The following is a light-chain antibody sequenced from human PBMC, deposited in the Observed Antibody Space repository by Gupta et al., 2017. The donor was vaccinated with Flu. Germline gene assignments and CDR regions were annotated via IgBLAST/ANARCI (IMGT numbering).Light chain of an antibody. Sequence: IVMSQSPDSLAVSLGETATISCKSSQSILHSSNKKNCLAWYQQKPGQPPRLLFYWASTRHSGVPDRFRGSGSGTDFTLTISSLQAEDVTVYFCHQYGYTPYSFGQGTRLEI. CDR3: HQYGYTPYS. CDR1: QSILHSSNKKNC. V-gene: IGKV4-1*01. J-gene: IGKJ2*03. CDR2: WAS.